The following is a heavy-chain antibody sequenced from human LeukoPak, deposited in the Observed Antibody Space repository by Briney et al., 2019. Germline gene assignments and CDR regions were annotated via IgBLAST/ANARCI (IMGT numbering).Heavy chain of an antibody. Sequence: GGSLRLSCAASGFTFSSYSMNWVRQAPGKGLEWVSYISSSGSTIYYADSVKGRFTISRDNAKNSLYLQMNSLRAEDTAVYYCARTFTLTASDYWGQGTLVTVSS. CDR2: ISSSGSTI. CDR3: ARTFTLTASDY. D-gene: IGHD3-16*01. J-gene: IGHJ4*02. CDR1: GFTFSSYS. V-gene: IGHV3-48*04.